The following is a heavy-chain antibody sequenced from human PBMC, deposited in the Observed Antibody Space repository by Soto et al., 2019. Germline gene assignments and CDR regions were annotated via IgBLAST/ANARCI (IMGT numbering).Heavy chain of an antibody. CDR2: IHYSGST. Sequence: PSETLSLTCTVSGGSISSGGYYWSWIRQPPGKGLEWIGYIHYSGSTKYNPSLKSRVTISLDTSKNTLYLQMNSLRAEDTAVYYCAKDLNGDYTFYFDYWGQGTLVTVSS. J-gene: IGHJ4*02. V-gene: IGHV4-61*08. CDR3: AKDLNGDYTFYFDY. CDR1: GGSISSGGYY. D-gene: IGHD4-17*01.